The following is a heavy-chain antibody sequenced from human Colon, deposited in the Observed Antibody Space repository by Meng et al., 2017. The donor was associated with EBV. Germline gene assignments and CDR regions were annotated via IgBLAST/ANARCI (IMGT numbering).Heavy chain of an antibody. CDR1: GGSLSSRNW. D-gene: IGHD2-21*02. V-gene: IGHV4-4*02. J-gene: IGHJ4*02. Sequence: QVQLQGSGPGLVKPSGTLSLTCAVSGGSLSSRNWWSWVRQPPGKGLEWIGEIYHSGSTNYNPSLKSRVTISVDESKNQFSLRLSSVTAADTAVYYCARAGAYCGGDCYHPRWGQGTLVTVSS. CDR2: IYHSGST. CDR3: ARAGAYCGGDCYHPR.